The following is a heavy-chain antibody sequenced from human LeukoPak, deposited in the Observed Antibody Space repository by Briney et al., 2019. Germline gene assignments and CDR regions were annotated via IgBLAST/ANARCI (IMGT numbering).Heavy chain of an antibody. Sequence: PSETLSLTCAVYGGSFSGYYWSWIRQPPGKGLEWIGEINHSGSTNYNPSLKGRVTISVDTSKNQFSLKLSSVTAADTAVYYCARGYSSSWYNGRFDPWGQGTLVTVSS. D-gene: IGHD6-13*01. V-gene: IGHV4-34*01. CDR2: INHSGST. CDR1: GGSFSGYY. CDR3: ARGYSSSWYNGRFDP. J-gene: IGHJ5*02.